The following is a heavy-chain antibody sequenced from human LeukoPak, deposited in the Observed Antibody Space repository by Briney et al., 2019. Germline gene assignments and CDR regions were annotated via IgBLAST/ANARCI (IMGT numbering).Heavy chain of an antibody. CDR1: GDSISTTNYY. CDR3: ARAGYYYDSSE. Sequence: SETLSLTCAVSGDSISTTNYYWGWIRQPPGKGLEWIGIIYYSGITHYNPSLKSRVTISVDTSKNQFSLKLSSVTAADTAVYYCARAGYYYDSSEWGQGTLVTVSS. V-gene: IGHV4-39*07. D-gene: IGHD3-22*01. J-gene: IGHJ4*02. CDR2: IYYSGIT.